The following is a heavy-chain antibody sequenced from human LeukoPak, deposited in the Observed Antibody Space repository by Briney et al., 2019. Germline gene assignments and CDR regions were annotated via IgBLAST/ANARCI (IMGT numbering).Heavy chain of an antibody. D-gene: IGHD3-22*01. Sequence: GGSLRLSCAASGFTVGSNHMSWVRQAPGKGLEWVSVIYSGGSTSYTDSVKGRFTISRDNSKNTLYLQMNSLRAEDTAVYYCGALYDSGGYYDYWRQGTLLTVSS. CDR3: GALYDSGGYYDY. CDR1: GFTVGSNH. V-gene: IGHV3-53*01. CDR2: IYSGGST. J-gene: IGHJ4*02.